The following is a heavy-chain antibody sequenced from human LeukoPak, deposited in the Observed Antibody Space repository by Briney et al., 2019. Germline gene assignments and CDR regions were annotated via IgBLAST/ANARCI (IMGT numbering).Heavy chain of an antibody. Sequence: GGSLRLSCAASGFTFSSYRMNWVRQAPGKGLEWVSSISSSSSYIYYADSVKGRFTISRDNSKNTLYLQMNSLRAEDTAVYYCARGVLWFGEFLTQRLDYWGQGTLVTVSS. D-gene: IGHD3-10*01. CDR2: ISSSSSYI. CDR1: GFTFSSYR. J-gene: IGHJ4*02. V-gene: IGHV3-21*01. CDR3: ARGVLWFGEFLTQRLDY.